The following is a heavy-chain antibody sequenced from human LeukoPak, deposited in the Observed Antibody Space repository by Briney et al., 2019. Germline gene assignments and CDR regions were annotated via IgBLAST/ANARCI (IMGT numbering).Heavy chain of an antibody. V-gene: IGHV3-48*01. CDR2: VSGSGSTV. Sequence: GGSLRLSCAASGFTFSDHIMNWVRQLPGKRLEWVAYVSGSGSTVYYADSVKGRFTISRDNGRSSLYLQMNSLRVEDTALYYCVRQFASWGQGTLVTVSS. CDR3: VRQFAS. CDR1: GFTFSDHI. J-gene: IGHJ4*02.